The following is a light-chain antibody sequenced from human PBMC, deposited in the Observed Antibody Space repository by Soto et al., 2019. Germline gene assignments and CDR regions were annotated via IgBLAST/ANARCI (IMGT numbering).Light chain of an antibody. Sequence: EIVMTQSSANLSVCPGERATLSCRASQSVSSNLAWYQQKPGQGPRLLIYGASTRATGIPARFSGSGSGTEFTLTISSLQSEDFAVYYCQQYNKWPPYTFGQGTKVEIK. V-gene: IGKV3-15*01. CDR1: QSVSSN. CDR3: QQYNKWPPYT. J-gene: IGKJ2*01. CDR2: GAS.